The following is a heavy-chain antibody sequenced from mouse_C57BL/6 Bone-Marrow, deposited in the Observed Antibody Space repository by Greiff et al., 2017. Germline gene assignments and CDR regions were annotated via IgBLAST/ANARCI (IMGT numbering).Heavy chain of an antibody. V-gene: IGHV1-78*01. CDR2: IYPRDGST. CDR3: ARWGQGTFDY. Sequence: VQLVESDAELVKPGASVKISCKVSGYTFNDYTIHWMKQRPEQGLEWIGYIYPRDGSTKYNEKFKGKATLTADKSSSTAYMQLNSLTSEDLAVYFCARWGQGTFDYWGQGTTLTVSS. J-gene: IGHJ2*01. CDR1: GYTFNDYT. D-gene: IGHD3-3*01.